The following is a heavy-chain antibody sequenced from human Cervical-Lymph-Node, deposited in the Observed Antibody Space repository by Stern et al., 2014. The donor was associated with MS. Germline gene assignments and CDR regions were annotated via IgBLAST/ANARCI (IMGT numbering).Heavy chain of an antibody. CDR1: GGTFSSTG. CDR3: VGPDFHL. Sequence: DQLVESGAEVKRPGSSVRVSCEVFGGTFSSTGINWVRQAPGRGLEWVGGIIPIFGPKYAPEFLGTVTISADESASTAYLDLRSLISADTAVFYCVGPDFHLWGQGTLVTVSS. D-gene: IGHD3/OR15-3a*01. CDR2: IIPIFGP. V-gene: IGHV1-69*01. J-gene: IGHJ5*02.